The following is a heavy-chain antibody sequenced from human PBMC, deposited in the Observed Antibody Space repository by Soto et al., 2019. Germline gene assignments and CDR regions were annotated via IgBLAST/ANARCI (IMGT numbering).Heavy chain of an antibody. J-gene: IGHJ4*02. CDR2: ISYDGSNK. Sequence: QVQLVESGGGVVQPGRSLRLSCAASGFTFSSYGMHWVRQAPGKGLEWVAVISYDGSNKYYADSVKGRFTISRDNYKNALYLQMNSLRAEDTAVYYCAKDAFCGGDCSLFDYWGQGTLVTVSS. CDR3: AKDAFCGGDCSLFDY. V-gene: IGHV3-30*18. CDR1: GFTFSSYG. D-gene: IGHD2-21*02.